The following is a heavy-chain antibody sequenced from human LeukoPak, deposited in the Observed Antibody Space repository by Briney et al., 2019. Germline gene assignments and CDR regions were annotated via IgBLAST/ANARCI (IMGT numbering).Heavy chain of an antibody. J-gene: IGHJ3*02. CDR1: GFTFSSYA. D-gene: IGHD3-10*02. V-gene: IGHV3-23*01. Sequence: PGGSLRLSCAASGFTFSSYAMSWVRQAPGKGLEWVSAISGSGGSTYYADSVKGRFTISRDNSKNTLYLQMNSLRAEDTAVYYCAKDTSHDRGVIMDAFDIWGQGTMVTVSS. CDR2: ISGSGGST. CDR3: AKDTSHDRGVIMDAFDI.